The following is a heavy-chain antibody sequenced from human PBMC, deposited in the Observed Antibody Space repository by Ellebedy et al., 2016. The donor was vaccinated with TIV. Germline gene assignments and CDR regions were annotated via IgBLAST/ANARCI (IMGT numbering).Heavy chain of an antibody. Sequence: GESLKISCAASGFTTSGMHRVRQAPGKGLEWVAFIRSDESRKYYADSVRGRFTISRDSSKNILYLQMNSLRPEDTALYYCAKGAYPVPTFMAVWGQGTTVTVSS. CDR3: AKGAYPVPTFMAV. D-gene: IGHD4-17*01. V-gene: IGHV3-30*02. CDR2: IRSDESRK. J-gene: IGHJ6*02. CDR1: GFTTSG.